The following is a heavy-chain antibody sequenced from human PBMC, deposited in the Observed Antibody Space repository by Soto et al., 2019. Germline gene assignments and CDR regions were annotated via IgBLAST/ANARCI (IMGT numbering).Heavy chain of an antibody. D-gene: IGHD3-10*01. V-gene: IGHV4-31*03. CDR1: GGSISSGGYY. Sequence: SETLSLTCTFSGGSISSGGYYWSWIRQHPGKGLEWIGYIYYSGSTYYNPSLKSRVTISVDTSKNQFSLKLSSVTGADTAVYSFARDQTMVRGVRHPYYFDYWGQGTLVTVSS. J-gene: IGHJ4*02. CDR3: ARDQTMVRGVRHPYYFDY. CDR2: IYYSGST.